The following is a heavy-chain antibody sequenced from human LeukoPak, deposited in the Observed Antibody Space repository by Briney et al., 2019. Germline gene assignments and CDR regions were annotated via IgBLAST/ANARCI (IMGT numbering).Heavy chain of an antibody. CDR2: MNPKSGNT. J-gene: IGHJ4*02. V-gene: IGHV1-8*01. CDR1: GYTFSNYD. D-gene: IGHD1-26*01. CDR3: ARGSPYSGSYWRDY. Sequence: ASVKVSCKASGYTFSNYDINWVRQATGQGLEWMGWMNPKSGNTGYAQKFQGRVTMISDTSISTAYMELSSLRSEDTAVYYCARGSPYSGSYWRDYWGQGTRVAVSS.